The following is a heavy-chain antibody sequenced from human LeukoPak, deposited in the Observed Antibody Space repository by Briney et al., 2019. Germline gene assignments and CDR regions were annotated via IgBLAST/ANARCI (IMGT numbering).Heavy chain of an antibody. J-gene: IGHJ1*01. D-gene: IGHD5-18*01. CDR3: ARSAGTWRELWPYEE. V-gene: IGHV4-59*01. CDR2: IHYIGST. CDR1: GGSNSSFY. Sequence: SSETLSLTCTVSGGSNSSFYWSWIRQPPGKGLEWIGYIHYIGSTNYNPSLKSRVTISADTSKSQFSLKLTSVTAADTAVYYCARSAGTWRELWPYEEWGQGTLVTVSS.